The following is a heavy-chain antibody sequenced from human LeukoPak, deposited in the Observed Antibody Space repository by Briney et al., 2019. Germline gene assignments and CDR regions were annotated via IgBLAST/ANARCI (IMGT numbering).Heavy chain of an antibody. D-gene: IGHD2-2*01. J-gene: IGHJ4*02. V-gene: IGHV3-21*01. Sequence: GGSLRLSCAASGFTFSSYSMNWVRQAPGKGLEWVSSISSSSSYIYYADSMKGRFTISRDNAKNSLYLQMNSLRAEDTAVYYCARGMPYYFDYWGQGTLVTVSS. CDR2: ISSSSSYI. CDR3: ARGMPYYFDY. CDR1: GFTFSSYS.